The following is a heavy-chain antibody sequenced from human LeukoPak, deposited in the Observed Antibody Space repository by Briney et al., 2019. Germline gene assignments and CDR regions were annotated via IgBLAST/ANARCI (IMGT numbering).Heavy chain of an antibody. Sequence: GASVKVSCKASGYTFTSYGISWVRQAPGQGLEWMGWISAYNGNTNYAQKLQGRVTMTTDTSTSTAYMELRSLRSDDTAVYYCARVRQLDGFNRFDPWGQGTLVTVSS. CDR2: ISAYNGNT. CDR1: GYTFTSYG. V-gene: IGHV1-18*01. CDR3: ARVRQLDGFNRFDP. J-gene: IGHJ5*02. D-gene: IGHD1-1*01.